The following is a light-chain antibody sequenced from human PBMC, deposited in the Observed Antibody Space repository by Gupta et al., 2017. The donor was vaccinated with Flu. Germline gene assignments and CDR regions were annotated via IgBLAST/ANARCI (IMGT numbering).Light chain of an antibody. CDR1: QSINSW. J-gene: IGKJ4*01. CDR3: QQCNNYPLT. CDR2: KAS. V-gene: IGKV1-5*03. Sequence: DIQMTQSPSTLSASVGDRLTITCRASQSINSWLAWYQQKPGKAPKLLIYKASSLESGVPSRFSGSGSGTDFTLTISSLLPDDFASYYCQQCNNYPLTFGGGTKVEIK.